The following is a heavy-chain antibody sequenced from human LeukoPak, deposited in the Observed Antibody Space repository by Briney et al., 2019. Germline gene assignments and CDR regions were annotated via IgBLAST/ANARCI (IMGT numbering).Heavy chain of an antibody. CDR1: GFTFNTYT. D-gene: IGHD3-22*01. J-gene: IGHJ4*02. Sequence: PGGSLRLSCAASGFTFNTYTMNWVRQAPGKGLEWVSYISGSSGIIDYADSVRGRFTISRDNAKNSLYLQMNSLRAEDTAVYYCASNSYDSSGYYYSWGQGTLVTVSS. CDR3: ASNSYDSSGYYYS. V-gene: IGHV3-48*01. CDR2: ISGSSGII.